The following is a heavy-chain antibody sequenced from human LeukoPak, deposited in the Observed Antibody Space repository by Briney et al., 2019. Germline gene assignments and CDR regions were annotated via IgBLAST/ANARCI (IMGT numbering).Heavy chain of an antibody. V-gene: IGHV4-59*13. CDR3: GRFNPVGYFDQ. D-gene: IGHD1-26*01. J-gene: IGHJ4*02. CDR2: VFYSRNS. Sequence: SETLSLTCTVSGGFTSAYYWSWVRQPLGKGLEWIGSVFYSRNSNYNPSLTRRVAMSVDTSKSHFSLKLTSVIAAATAVYYCGRFNPVGYFDQWGGGRLAAVPS. CDR1: GGFTSAYY.